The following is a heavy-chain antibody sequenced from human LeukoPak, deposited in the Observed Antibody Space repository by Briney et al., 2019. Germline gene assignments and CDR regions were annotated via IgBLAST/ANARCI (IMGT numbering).Heavy chain of an antibody. V-gene: IGHV3-49*04. CDR2: IRSKAYGGTT. J-gene: IGHJ6*02. CDR1: GFTFGDYA. D-gene: IGHD4-17*01. Sequence: GGSLRLSCTASGFTFGDYAMSWVRQAPGKGLEWVGFIRSKAYGGTTEYAASVKGRFTISRDDSKCIAYLQMNSLKTEDTAVYYCTSFQGYGDYYYYGMDVWGQGTTVTVSS. CDR3: TSFQGYGDYYYYGMDV.